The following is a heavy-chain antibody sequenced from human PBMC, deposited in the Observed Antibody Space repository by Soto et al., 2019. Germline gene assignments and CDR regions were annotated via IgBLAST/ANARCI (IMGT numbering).Heavy chain of an antibody. D-gene: IGHD2-21*01. CDR3: AYSLGGEPAFDI. CDR1: GGSISSGDYY. J-gene: IGHJ3*02. V-gene: IGHV4-30-4*01. CDR2: IYYSGST. Sequence: QVQLQESGPGLVKPSQTLSLTCTVSGGSISSGDYYWSWVRQPPGKGLEWIGYIYYSGSTYYNPSLKSRVTISVDTSKNPFSLKLSSVTAADTAVYYCAYSLGGEPAFDIWGQGTMVTVSS.